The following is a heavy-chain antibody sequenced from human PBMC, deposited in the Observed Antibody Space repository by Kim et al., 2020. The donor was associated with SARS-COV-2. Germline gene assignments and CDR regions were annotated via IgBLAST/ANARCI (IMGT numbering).Heavy chain of an antibody. Sequence: SETLSLTCAVYGGSFSGYYWSWIRQPPGKGLEWIGEINHSGSTNYNPSLKSRVTISVDTSKNQFSLKLSSVTAADTAVYYCARGHPFDYWGQGTLVTVSS. CDR3: ARGHPFDY. V-gene: IGHV4-34*01. J-gene: IGHJ4*02. CDR1: GGSFSGYY. CDR2: INHSGST.